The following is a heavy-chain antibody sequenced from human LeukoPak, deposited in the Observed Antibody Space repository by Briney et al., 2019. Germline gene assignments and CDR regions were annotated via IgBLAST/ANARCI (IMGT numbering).Heavy chain of an antibody. D-gene: IGHD7-27*01. CDR1: GFSFSTYN. J-gene: IGHJ4*02. CDR3: ARFLSSGDPDY. CDR2: ISGSSNYI. Sequence: GGSLRLSCAASGFSFSTYNMNWVRQAPGKGLEWVSSISGSSNYIYYADSVKGRFTISRDNAKNSLYLQMNSLRAEDTAVYYCARFLSSGDPDYWGQGTLVTVSS. V-gene: IGHV3-21*01.